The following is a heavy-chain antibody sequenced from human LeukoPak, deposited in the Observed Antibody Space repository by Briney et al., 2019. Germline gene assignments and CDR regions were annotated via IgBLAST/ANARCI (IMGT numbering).Heavy chain of an antibody. CDR3: AKGLGQWLVPGY. CDR1: EYTFGDHG. D-gene: IGHD6-19*01. J-gene: IGHJ4*02. CDR2: LNPHGGNL. V-gene: IGHV3-20*04. Sequence: GWALILSCAGTEYTFGDHGMNSVRPAPRNGLDWVSGLNPHGGNLGYADSVTGRFTISRVHPQYFLYMQMTRLLAEGKAVYYCAKGLGQWLVPGYWGQGTLVTVSS.